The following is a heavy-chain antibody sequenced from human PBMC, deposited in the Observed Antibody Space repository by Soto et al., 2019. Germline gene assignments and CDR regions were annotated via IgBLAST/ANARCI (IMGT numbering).Heavy chain of an antibody. V-gene: IGHV4-4*02. J-gene: IGHJ4*02. CDR1: GGSISTNQW. CDR3: ARLQPDTSGYYFDH. D-gene: IGHD3-3*01. CDR2: IFHVGST. Sequence: QVHLQESGPGLVKPSGTLSLTCAVSGGSISTNQWWNWVRQAPGKGLEWIGEIFHVGSTNYNPSLKSPVIISVDKSKNQFSLNLSSVPAADTAVYYCARLQPDTSGYYFDHWGQGALVTVSS.